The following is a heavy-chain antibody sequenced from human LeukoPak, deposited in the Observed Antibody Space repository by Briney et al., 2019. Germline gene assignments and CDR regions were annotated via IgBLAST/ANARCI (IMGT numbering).Heavy chain of an antibody. D-gene: IGHD3-22*01. CDR1: GYNFTTYW. Sequence: GESLKISCKGSGYNFTTYWIGWVRQMSGKGLEWMGIIYPGDSDTRYSPSFQGQVTISADKSISTAYLQWSSLKASDTAMYYCARLLVSYDSSGYYPPFYMDVWGKGTTVTVSS. CDR3: ARLLVSYDSSGYYPPFYMDV. J-gene: IGHJ6*03. CDR2: IYPGDSDT. V-gene: IGHV5-51*01.